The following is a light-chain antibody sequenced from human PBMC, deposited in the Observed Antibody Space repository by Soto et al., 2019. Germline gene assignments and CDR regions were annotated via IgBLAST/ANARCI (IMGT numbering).Light chain of an antibody. CDR2: DAS. CDR1: QSVSVN. J-gene: IGKJ2*01. CDR3: LQYNTWPYT. Sequence: EVVMTQSPGTLSVSPWEGATLSCRASQSVSVNLAWYQHRPGQAPRPLIYDASTRAIGVPARFIGRGSETEFTLTISGLQSEDFGFYYCLQYNTWPYTFGRGTKLEI. V-gene: IGKV3-15*01.